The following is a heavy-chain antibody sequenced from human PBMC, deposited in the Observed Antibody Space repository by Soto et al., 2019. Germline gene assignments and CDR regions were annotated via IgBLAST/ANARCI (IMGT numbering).Heavy chain of an antibody. Sequence: SVKVSCKASGGTFSSYAISWVRQAPGQGLEWMGGIIPIFGTANYAQKFQGRVTITADESTSTAYMELSSLRSEDTAVYYCARDPRRDGYNGLDYWGQGTLVTVSS. V-gene: IGHV1-69*13. CDR1: GGTFSSYA. CDR2: IIPIFGTA. D-gene: IGHD5-12*01. J-gene: IGHJ4*02. CDR3: ARDPRRDGYNGLDY.